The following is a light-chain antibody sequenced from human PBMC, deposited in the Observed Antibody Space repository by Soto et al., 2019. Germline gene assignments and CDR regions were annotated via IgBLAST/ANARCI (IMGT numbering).Light chain of an antibody. V-gene: IGLV2-23*02. J-gene: IGLJ2*01. Sequence: QSVLTQPASVSGSPGQSITISCTGTSSDIGNYELVSWYQHHPGKAPKLIISEVSKRPSGVSNRFSGSKSGNTASLTISGLQAEDEAHYYCCSYAGSYTYVVFGGGTKLTVL. CDR1: SSDIGNYEL. CDR3: CSYAGSYTYVV. CDR2: EVS.